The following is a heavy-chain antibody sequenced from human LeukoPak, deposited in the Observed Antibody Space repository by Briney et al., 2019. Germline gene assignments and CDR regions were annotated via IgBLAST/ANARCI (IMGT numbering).Heavy chain of an antibody. D-gene: IGHD4-17*01. V-gene: IGHV1-18*01. J-gene: IGHJ4*02. CDR2: ISAYNGNT. Sequence: GASVKVSCKGSGCTFTSYGTSWVRQAPGQGLEWMEWISAYNGNTNYAQKLQGRVTMTTDTSTSTAYMELRSLRSDDTAVYYCAREGTPTVTHGFDYWGQGTLVTVSS. CDR1: GCTFTSYG. CDR3: AREGTPTVTHGFDY.